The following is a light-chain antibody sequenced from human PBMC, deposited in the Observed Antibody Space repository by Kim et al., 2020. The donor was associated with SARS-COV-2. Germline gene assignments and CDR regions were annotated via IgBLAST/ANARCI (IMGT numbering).Light chain of an antibody. CDR3: QQYNDWPLT. V-gene: IGKV3-15*01. J-gene: IGKJ4*01. CDR1: QTISRD. CDR2: GVS. Sequence: EIVMTQSPATLSVFPGERATLSCRTSQTISRDLAWYQKKPGQAPRLLIYGVSTRATGIPATFTGSGSGTEFTLTISSLQSEDFAVYYCQQYNDWPLTFGGGTKVDIK.